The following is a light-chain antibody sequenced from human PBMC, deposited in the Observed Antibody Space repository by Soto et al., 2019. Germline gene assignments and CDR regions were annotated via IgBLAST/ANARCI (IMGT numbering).Light chain of an antibody. CDR1: QSVSSY. CDR2: AVS. J-gene: IGKJ1*01. CDR3: QQRSSWQWT. Sequence: EIVLTQSPATMSLSPGERATLSCRASQSVSSYLAWSQQKPGQAPRLLMYAVSNRATGIPASFSGSGSGKDFTLTITSIEPEDFSVYYFQQRSSWQWTFGQGTKLEIK. V-gene: IGKV3-11*01.